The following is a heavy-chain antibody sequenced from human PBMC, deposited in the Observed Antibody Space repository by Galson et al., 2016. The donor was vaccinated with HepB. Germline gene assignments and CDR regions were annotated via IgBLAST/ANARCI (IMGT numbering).Heavy chain of an antibody. CDR1: GVSISSDRYY. CDR3: ARQAYGFWSDYDSDF. CDR2: IYYSGKT. J-gene: IGHJ4*02. Sequence: LSLTCSVSGVSISSDRYYWAWIRQPPGKGPEWIGSIYYSGKTFYSPSLKSRLTISVDTSRKQFSLRLSSVTAADTAVYYCARQAYGFWSDYDSDFWGQGTLVTVSS. D-gene: IGHD3-3*01. V-gene: IGHV4-39*01.